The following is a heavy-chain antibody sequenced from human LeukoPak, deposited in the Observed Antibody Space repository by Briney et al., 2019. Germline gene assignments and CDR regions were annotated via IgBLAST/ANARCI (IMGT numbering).Heavy chain of an antibody. CDR1: GFTVSSNS. V-gene: IGHV3-53*01. CDR2: IYSAGST. CDR3: ARRAGAYTHPYDY. J-gene: IGHJ4*02. Sequence: GGSLRLSCAVSGFTVSSNSMSWVRQAPGKGLEWVSFIYSAGSTHYSDSVKGRFTISIDNSKNTLYLQMNSLRAEDTAVYYCARRAGAYTHPYDYWGQGTLVTVS. D-gene: IGHD3-16*01.